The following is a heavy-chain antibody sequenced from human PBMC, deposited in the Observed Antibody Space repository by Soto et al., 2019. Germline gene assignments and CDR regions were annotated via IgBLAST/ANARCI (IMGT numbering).Heavy chain of an antibody. V-gene: IGHV4-31*03. D-gene: IGHD5-18*01. Sequence: QVQLQESGPGLVKPLQTLSLTCTVSGGSISSGGYYWSWIRQHPGKGLEWIGYIYYSGSTSYNPSLKSRVTISVDTSKNQFSLKLSSVTAADTAVYYCARGVHGYSSQTDSWGQGTLVTVSS. CDR3: ARGVHGYSSQTDS. CDR2: IYYSGST. J-gene: IGHJ4*02. CDR1: GGSISSGGYY.